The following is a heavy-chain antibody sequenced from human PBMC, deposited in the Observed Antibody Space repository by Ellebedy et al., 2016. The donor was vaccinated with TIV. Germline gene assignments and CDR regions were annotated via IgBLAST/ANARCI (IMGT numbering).Heavy chain of an antibody. J-gene: IGHJ3*02. CDR2: ISSTSRTV. CDR1: GSIFSTYS. CDR3: ARDLSSGYPSDAFDI. D-gene: IGHD6-19*01. V-gene: IGHV3-48*02. Sequence: GESLKISCAGSGSIFSTYSMNWVRQAPGKGLEWVSYISSTSRTVYYVDSVRGRFTISRDNAKNSLYLQMNSLRDEDTAMYYCARDLSSGYPSDAFDIWGQGTMVTVSP.